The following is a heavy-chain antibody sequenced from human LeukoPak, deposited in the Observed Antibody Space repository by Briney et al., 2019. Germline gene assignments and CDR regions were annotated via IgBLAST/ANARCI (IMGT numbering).Heavy chain of an antibody. V-gene: IGHV3-74*01. Sequence: GGSLRLSCAASGFTFSSYWMHWVRQAPGKGLVWVSRINSDGSSTTYADSVQGRFTISRDNAKNPLYLQMNSLRDEDTAVYYCLRAVAGTLDYWGQGILVTVSS. J-gene: IGHJ4*02. D-gene: IGHD6-19*01. CDR2: INSDGSST. CDR3: LRAVAGTLDY. CDR1: GFTFSSYW.